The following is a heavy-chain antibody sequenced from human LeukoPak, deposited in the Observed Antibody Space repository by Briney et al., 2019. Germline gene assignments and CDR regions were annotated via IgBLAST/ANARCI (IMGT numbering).Heavy chain of an antibody. D-gene: IGHD2-15*01. V-gene: IGHV4-59*01. CDR3: ASGPCSGGSCYTDY. J-gene: IGHJ4*02. CDR2: IYYSGST. CDR1: GGSNSSYY. Sequence: SETLSLTCTVSGGSNSSYYWSWIRQPPGKGLEWIGYIYYSGSTNYNPSLKSRVTISVDTSKNQFSLKLSSVTAADTAVYYCASGPCSGGSCYTDYWGQGTLVTVSS.